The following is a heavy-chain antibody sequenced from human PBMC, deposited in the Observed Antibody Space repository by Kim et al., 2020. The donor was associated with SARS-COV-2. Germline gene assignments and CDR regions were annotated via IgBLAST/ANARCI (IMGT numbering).Heavy chain of an antibody. V-gene: IGHV4-34*01. J-gene: IGHJ6*02. Sequence: SETLSLTCAVYGGSFSGYYWSWIRQPPGKGLEWIGEINHSGSTNYNPSLKSRVTISVDTSKNQFSLKLSSVTAADTAVYYCARGNTISHFYYYYYGMYVWGQGTTVTVSS. CDR2: INHSGST. CDR1: GGSFSGYY. D-gene: IGHD3-9*01. CDR3: ARGNTISHFYYYYYGMYV.